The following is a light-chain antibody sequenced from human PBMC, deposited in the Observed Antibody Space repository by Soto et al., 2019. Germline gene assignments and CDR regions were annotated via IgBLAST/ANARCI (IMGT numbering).Light chain of an antibody. V-gene: IGLV2-14*01. CDR2: DIS. CDR1: SSDVGDYNY. Sequence: QAVVTQPASVSGSPGQSITISCTGTSSDVGDYNYDSWYQQHPGKAPTHMIYDISNRPSGVSNRFSGSKSGNTASLTISGLQAEYEAHYYCSSYTSSSTPVVFGGGTKLTVL. CDR3: SSYTSSSTPVV. J-gene: IGLJ2*01.